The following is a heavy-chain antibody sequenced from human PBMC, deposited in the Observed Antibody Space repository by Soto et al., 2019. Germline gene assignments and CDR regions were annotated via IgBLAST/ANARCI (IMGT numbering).Heavy chain of an antibody. CDR2: INWNGGST. J-gene: IGHJ6*02. Sequence: EVQLVESGGGVLRPGGSLRLSCAASGFSFDVYGMSWVRQAPGKGLEWVSGINWNGGSTGYADSVKGRFTISRDNAKNSLYLQRNSLRAEDTALYYCARDSGYCSSASCHYDYGMDVWGQGTTVTVSS. CDR1: GFSFDVYG. V-gene: IGHV3-20*04. CDR3: ARDSGYCSSASCHYDYGMDV. D-gene: IGHD2-2*03.